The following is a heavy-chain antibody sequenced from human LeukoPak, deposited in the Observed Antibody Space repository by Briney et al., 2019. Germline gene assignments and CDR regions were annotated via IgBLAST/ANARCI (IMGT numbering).Heavy chain of an antibody. J-gene: IGHJ6*02. CDR3: AREFRGVVPAPLYYYGMDV. V-gene: IGHV1-2*02. CDR2: INPNSGGT. Sequence: ASVKVSCKASGYTFTGYYMHWVRQAPGQGLERMGWINPNSGGTNYAQKFQGRVTMTRDTSISTAYMELSRLRSDDTAVYYCAREFRGVVPAPLYYYGMDVWGQGTTVTVSS. CDR1: GYTFTGYY. D-gene: IGHD2-2*01.